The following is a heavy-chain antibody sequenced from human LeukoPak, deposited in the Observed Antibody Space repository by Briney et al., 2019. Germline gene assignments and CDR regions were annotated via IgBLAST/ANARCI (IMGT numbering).Heavy chain of an antibody. CDR2: FSAYNGNT. D-gene: IGHD3-10*01. J-gene: IGHJ5*02. CDR1: GYTFTSYG. Sequence: ASVKVSCKASGYTFTSYGISWVRQAPGQGLEWMGWFSAYNGNTNYAQKLQGRVTMTTDTSTSTAYMELRSLRSDDTAVYYCARVPRTLWFGDLNDNWFDPWGQGTLVTVSS. CDR3: ARVPRTLWFGDLNDNWFDP. V-gene: IGHV1-18*01.